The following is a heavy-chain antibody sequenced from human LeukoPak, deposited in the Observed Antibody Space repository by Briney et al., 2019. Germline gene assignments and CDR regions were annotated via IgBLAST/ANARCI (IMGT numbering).Heavy chain of an antibody. V-gene: IGHV1-69*05. Sequence: GASVKVSCKASGGTLSSYAISWVRQAPGQGLEWMGGIIPIFGTANYAQKFQGRVTITTDESTSTAYMELSSLRSEDTAVYYCARGGEVGATHEQGYYYYYMDAWGKGTTVTVSS. D-gene: IGHD1-26*01. J-gene: IGHJ6*03. CDR1: GGTLSSYA. CDR3: ARGGEVGATHEQGYYYYYMDA. CDR2: IIPIFGTA.